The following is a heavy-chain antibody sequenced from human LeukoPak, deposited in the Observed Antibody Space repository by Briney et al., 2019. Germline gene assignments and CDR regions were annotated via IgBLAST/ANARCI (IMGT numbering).Heavy chain of an antibody. V-gene: IGHV3-23*01. D-gene: IGHD3-10*01. Sequence: QPGGSLRLSCAVSGITLSNYCMSWVRQAPGKGLEWVAGVSDSGGSTNYADSVKGRFTISRDNAKNTLYLQMNRLRAEDTAVYFCAKRGVVIRVILVGFHKQAYYFDSWGQGALVTVSS. CDR1: GITLSNYC. CDR2: VSDSGGST. CDR3: AKRGVVIRVILVGFHKQAYYFDS. J-gene: IGHJ4*02.